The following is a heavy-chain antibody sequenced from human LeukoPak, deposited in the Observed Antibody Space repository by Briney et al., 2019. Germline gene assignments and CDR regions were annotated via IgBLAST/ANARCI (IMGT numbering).Heavy chain of an antibody. CDR2: IYYSGST. CDR1: GGSISSSSYY. J-gene: IGHJ4*02. CDR3: ARDIFGSSLGNLDY. Sequence: PSETLSLTCTVSGGSISSSSYYWGWIRQPPGKGLECIGSIYYSGSTYYNPSLKSRVTISVDTSKNQFSLKLSSVTAADTAVFYCARDIFGSSLGNLDYWGQGTLVTVSS. V-gene: IGHV4-39*07. D-gene: IGHD3-10*02.